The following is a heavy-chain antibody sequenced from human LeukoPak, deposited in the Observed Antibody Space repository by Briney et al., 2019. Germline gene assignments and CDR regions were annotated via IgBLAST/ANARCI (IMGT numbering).Heavy chain of an antibody. V-gene: IGHV3-30-3*01. CDR1: GFTFSSYA. J-gene: IGHJ4*02. D-gene: IGHD6-19*01. CDR3: AREGGYSSGWYEPFDY. Sequence: GRSLRLSCAASGFTFSSYAMHWVRQAPGKGLEWVAVISYDGSNKYYADSVKGRFTISRDNSKNTLYLQMNSLRAEDTAVYYCAREGGYSSGWYEPFDYWGQGTLVTVSS. CDR2: ISYDGSNK.